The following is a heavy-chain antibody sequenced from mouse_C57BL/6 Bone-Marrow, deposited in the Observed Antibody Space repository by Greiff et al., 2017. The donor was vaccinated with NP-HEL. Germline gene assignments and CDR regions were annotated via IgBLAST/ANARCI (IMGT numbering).Heavy chain of an antibody. D-gene: IGHD2-3*01. V-gene: IGHV1-59*01. CDR1: GYTFTSYW. J-gene: IGHJ3*01. CDR2: IDPSDSYT. Sequence: VQLQQPGAELVRPGTSVKLSCKASGYTFTSYWMHWVKQRPGQGLEWIGVIDPSDSYTNYNQKFKGKATLTVDTSSSTAYMQLSSLTSEDSAVYYWAREEDGYPWFAYWGQGTLVTVSA. CDR3: AREEDGYPWFAY.